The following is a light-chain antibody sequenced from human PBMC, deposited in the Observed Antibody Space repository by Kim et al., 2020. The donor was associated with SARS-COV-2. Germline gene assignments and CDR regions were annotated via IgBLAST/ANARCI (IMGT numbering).Light chain of an antibody. Sequence: AAVGDSVSITCRASQSINVYLAWYQQKPGQAPNLLIYRASSLQSGVPSRFSAFGSGTDFTLTISSLQPDDFATYYCQQYNTSPRTFGQGTKVDIK. CDR1: QSINVY. J-gene: IGKJ1*01. V-gene: IGKV1-5*03. CDR3: QQYNTSPRT. CDR2: RAS.